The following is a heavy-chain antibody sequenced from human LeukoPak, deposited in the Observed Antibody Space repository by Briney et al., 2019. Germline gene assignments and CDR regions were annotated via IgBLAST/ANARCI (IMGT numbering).Heavy chain of an antibody. CDR3: STVRYCSGGSCVGGMDV. CDR1: GFTFSYDW. Sequence: TGGSLRLSCAASGFTFSYDWMTWVRQAPGKGLEWVGRIKSKTDGGTTDYAAPVKGRFIISRDDSKNTLYLQMNSLKTEDTAVYYCSTVRYCSGGSCVGGMDVWSQGTTVTVSS. CDR2: IKSKTDGGTT. V-gene: IGHV3-15*01. J-gene: IGHJ6*02. D-gene: IGHD2-15*01.